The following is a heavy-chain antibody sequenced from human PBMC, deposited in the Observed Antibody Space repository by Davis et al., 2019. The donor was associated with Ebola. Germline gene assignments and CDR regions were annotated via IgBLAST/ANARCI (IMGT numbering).Heavy chain of an antibody. Sequence: GESLKISCSASGISFSSYAMDWVRQAPGKGLEWLAVIWHDGSNEKYADSVKGRFTVSRDNSENTLYLEMNSLTAEDTAVYFCARDVWFGELRSAALDIWGQGTMVTVSS. V-gene: IGHV3-33*01. CDR1: GISFSSYA. J-gene: IGHJ3*02. CDR2: IWHDGSNE. CDR3: ARDVWFGELRSAALDI. D-gene: IGHD3-10*01.